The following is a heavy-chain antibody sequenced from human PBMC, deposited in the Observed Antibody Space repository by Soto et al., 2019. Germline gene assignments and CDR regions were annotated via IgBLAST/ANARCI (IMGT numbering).Heavy chain of an antibody. J-gene: IGHJ4*02. CDR1: GYTFTSYG. V-gene: IGHV1-18*01. CDR3: ARDAALAAAGTYSLDY. CDR2: ISVYNGNT. Sequence: QVQLVQSGAEVKKPGASVKVSCKASGYTFTSYGFSWVRQAPGQGLEWMGWISVYNGNTDYAQTFQGRVTMTTDTSTSTAYMELRSLTSDDTAVYYCARDAALAAAGTYSLDYWGLGTLVTVSS. D-gene: IGHD6-13*01.